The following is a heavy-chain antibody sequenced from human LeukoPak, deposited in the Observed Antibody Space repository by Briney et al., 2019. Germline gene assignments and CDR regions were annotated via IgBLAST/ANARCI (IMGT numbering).Heavy chain of an antibody. CDR2: ITGGGTTT. Sequence: GGSLRLSCVASGLTFSSYAMTWVRQAPGKGLECVSAITGGGTTTYYADSVKGRFTISRDNSKNTLYLQMDSLRAEDTAVYHCARDAYKCDSSGCFHYFDYWGQGTLVTVSS. CDR3: ARDAYKCDSSGCFHYFDY. V-gene: IGHV3-23*01. CDR1: GLTFSSYA. J-gene: IGHJ4*02. D-gene: IGHD3-22*01.